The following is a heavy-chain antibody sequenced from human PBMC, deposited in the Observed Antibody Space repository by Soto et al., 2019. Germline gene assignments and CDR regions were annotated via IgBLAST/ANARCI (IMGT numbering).Heavy chain of an antibody. CDR1: GFTFSSYA. J-gene: IGHJ4*02. CDR2: ISGSGGST. D-gene: IGHD3-22*01. Sequence: GGSLRLSCAASGFTFSSYAMSWVRQAPGKGLEWVSAISGSGGSTYYADSVKGRFTISRDNSKNTLYLQMNSLRAEDTAVYYCAKDPPIYYDSSGYLDYWGQGTLVTVSS. V-gene: IGHV3-23*01. CDR3: AKDPPIYYDSSGYLDY.